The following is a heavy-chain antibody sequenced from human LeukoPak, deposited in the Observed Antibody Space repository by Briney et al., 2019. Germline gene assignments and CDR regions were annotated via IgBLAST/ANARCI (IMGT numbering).Heavy chain of an antibody. D-gene: IGHD1-26*01. CDR2: IIPIFGTA. CDR1: GGTFSSCA. CDR3: ARGGLLREGGRDGYYYYYYMDV. V-gene: IGHV1-69*05. Sequence: ASVKVSCKASGGTFSSCAISWVRQAPGQGLEWMGGIIPIFGTANYAQKFQGRVTITTDESTSTAYMELSSLRSEDTAVYYCARGGLLREGGRDGYYYYYYMDVWGKGTTVTVSS. J-gene: IGHJ6*03.